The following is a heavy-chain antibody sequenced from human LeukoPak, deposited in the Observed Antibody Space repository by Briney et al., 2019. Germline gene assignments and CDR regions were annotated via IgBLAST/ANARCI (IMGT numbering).Heavy chain of an antibody. CDR2: ISSSSSTI. V-gene: IGHV3-48*01. J-gene: IGHJ5*02. D-gene: IGHD4-11*01. Sequence: GGSLRLSCAASGFTFSSCSMNWVRQAPGKGLEWVSYISSSSSTIYYADSVKGRFTISRDNTKNSLYLQMNSLRAEDTAVYYCASPRIPTGFDPWGQGTLVTVSS. CDR1: GFTFSSCS. CDR3: ASPRIPTGFDP.